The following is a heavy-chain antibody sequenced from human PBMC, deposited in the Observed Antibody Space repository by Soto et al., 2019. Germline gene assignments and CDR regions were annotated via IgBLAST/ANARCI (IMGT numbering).Heavy chain of an antibody. J-gene: IGHJ4*02. CDR2: IYYSGST. Sequence: SETLSLTCTVSGGSISSYYWSWIRQPPGKGLERIGYIYYSGSTNYNPSLKSRVTISVDTSKNQFSLKLSSVTAADTAVYYCARLGTTVTTFFDYWGQGTLVTVSS. D-gene: IGHD4-17*01. CDR3: ARLGTTVTTFFDY. V-gene: IGHV4-59*08. CDR1: GGSISSYY.